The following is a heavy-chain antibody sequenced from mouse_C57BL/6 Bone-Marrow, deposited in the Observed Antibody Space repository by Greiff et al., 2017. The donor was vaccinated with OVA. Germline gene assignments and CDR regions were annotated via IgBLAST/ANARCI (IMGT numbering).Heavy chain of an antibody. CDR1: GFPITSGYY. V-gene: IGHV12-3*01. CDR2: ITHSGET. Sequence: VQLQESGPGLVKPSQSLFLTCSITGFPITSGYYWIWIRQSPGKPLEWMGYITHSGETFYNPSLQSPISITRETSKNQFFLQLNSVTTEDTAMCYCAGDRRGRMGFAYWGQGTLVTVSA. D-gene: IGHD2-10*02. CDR3: AGDRRGRMGFAY. J-gene: IGHJ3*01.